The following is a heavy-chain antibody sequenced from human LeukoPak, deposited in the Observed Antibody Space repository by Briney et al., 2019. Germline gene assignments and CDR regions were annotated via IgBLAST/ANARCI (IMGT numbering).Heavy chain of an antibody. V-gene: IGHV3-21*01. CDR3: ARGYGDYYFDY. D-gene: IGHD5-18*01. CDR1: GYTFSSYS. J-gene: IGHJ4*02. CDR2: ISSSSSYI. Sequence: GGSLRLSCAASGYTFSSYSMNWVRQAPGKGLEWVSSISSSSSYIYYADSVKGRFTISRDNAKNSLYLQMNSLRAEDTAVYYCARGYGDYYFDYWGQGTLVTVSS.